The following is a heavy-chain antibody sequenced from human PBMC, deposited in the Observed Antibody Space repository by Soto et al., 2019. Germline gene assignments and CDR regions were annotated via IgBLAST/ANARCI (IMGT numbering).Heavy chain of an antibody. D-gene: IGHD4-17*01. CDR1: GGPLSRHG. V-gene: IGHV1-69*13. CDR3: ARSDDYGGNSYFDY. Sequence: GGPGKVSCQGSGGPLSRHGIHWVRQAPGQGLEWMGGIIPIFGTANYAQKFQGRVTITADESTSTAYMELSSLRSEDTAVYYCARSDDYGGNSYFDYWGQGTLVTVSS. J-gene: IGHJ4*02. CDR2: IIPIFGTA.